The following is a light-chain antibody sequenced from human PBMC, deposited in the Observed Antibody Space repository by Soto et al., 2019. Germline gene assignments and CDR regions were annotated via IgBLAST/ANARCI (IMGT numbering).Light chain of an antibody. Sequence: DIQMTQSPSSLSASVGDRVTTTCRASQSISSYLNWYQQKPGKAPKLLIYAASSLQSGVPSRFSGSGSGTDFTLTISSLQPDDFATYYCQHYNSYSEAFGQGTKVDIK. CDR2: AAS. V-gene: IGKV1-39*01. J-gene: IGKJ1*01. CDR3: QHYNSYSEA. CDR1: QSISSY.